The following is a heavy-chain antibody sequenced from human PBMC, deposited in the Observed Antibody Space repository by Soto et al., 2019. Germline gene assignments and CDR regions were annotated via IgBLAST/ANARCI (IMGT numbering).Heavy chain of an antibody. Sequence: QVQLVQSGAEVKKPGSSVRVSCKASGGTLKNSAISWVRQAPGQGLEWMGGIIPVFGPALYTQKFQGRVTITADESTNTAFLDVSSLRSEDTAVYYCARQLERRVGAASHWGQGTRVSVSS. J-gene: IGHJ4*02. CDR3: ARQLERRVGAASH. CDR1: GGTLKNSA. D-gene: IGHD1-26*01. V-gene: IGHV1-69*01. CDR2: IIPVFGPA.